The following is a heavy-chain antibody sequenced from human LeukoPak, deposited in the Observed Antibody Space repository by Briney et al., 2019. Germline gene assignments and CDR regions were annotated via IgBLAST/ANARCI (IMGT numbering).Heavy chain of an antibody. V-gene: IGHV4-59*12. CDR1: GGSISSYY. CDR3: AREALATIIGYYYYMDV. D-gene: IGHD5-24*01. Sequence: PSETLSLTCTVSGGSISSYYWSWIRQPPGKGLEWIGYIYYSGSTYYNPSLKSRVTISVDTSKNQFSLKLSSVTAADTAVYYCAREALATIIGYYYYMDVWGKGTTVTVSS. CDR2: IYYSGST. J-gene: IGHJ6*03.